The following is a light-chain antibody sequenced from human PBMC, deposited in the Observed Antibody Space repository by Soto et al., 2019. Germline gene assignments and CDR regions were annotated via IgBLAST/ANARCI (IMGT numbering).Light chain of an antibody. CDR3: QQYNNWPRT. CDR2: GAS. CDR1: QSVSSN. J-gene: IGKJ1*01. Sequence: IGITQSPTTLSVSPGERATLSCRASQSVSSNLAWYQQKPGQAPRLLIYGASTRATGIPARFSGSGSGTDFTLTISRLEPEDFAVYYCQQYNNWPRTFGQGTKVDI. V-gene: IGKV3-15*01.